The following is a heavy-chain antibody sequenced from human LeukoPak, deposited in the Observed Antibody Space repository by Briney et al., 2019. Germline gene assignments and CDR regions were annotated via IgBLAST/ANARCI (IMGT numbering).Heavy chain of an antibody. CDR3: ATGGYSYGYGFSAFDI. Sequence: PSETLSLTCTVSGGSISSYYWSWIRQPPGKGLEWIGYIYYSGSTNYNPSLKSRVTISVDTSKNQFSLKLSSVTAADTAVYYCATGGYSYGYGFSAFDIWGQGTMVTVSS. CDR1: GGSISSYY. V-gene: IGHV4-59*01. J-gene: IGHJ3*02. CDR2: IYYSGST. D-gene: IGHD5-18*01.